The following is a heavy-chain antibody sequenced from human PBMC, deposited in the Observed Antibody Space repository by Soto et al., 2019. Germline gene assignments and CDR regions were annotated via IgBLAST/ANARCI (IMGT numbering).Heavy chain of an antibody. D-gene: IGHD1-26*01. CDR1: GVSVSRDYQ. Sequence: ASETLSLTCTVSGVSVSRDYQWIWIRQPPGKGLEWIGHIDYTGSPYYNPSLKSRLTISVDTSKNQFSLKVNSLTAADTAVYYCARAWDFWGQGPLVTVSS. CDR3: ARAWDF. J-gene: IGHJ1*01. CDR2: IDYTGSP. V-gene: IGHV4-30-4*01.